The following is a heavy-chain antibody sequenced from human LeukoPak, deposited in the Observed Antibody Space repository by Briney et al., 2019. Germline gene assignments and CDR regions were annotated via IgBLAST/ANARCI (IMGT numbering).Heavy chain of an antibody. CDR2: IWGSGVTT. D-gene: IGHD4-17*01. J-gene: IGHJ3*01. V-gene: IGHV3-23*01. CDR3: GRDPNGDYVGAFEF. CDR1: GFIFSNYA. Sequence: GGCLRLSCAASGFIFSNYALVWVRQAPGKGLEWVSSIWGSGVTTRYADAVKGRFTISRDNSKNTLYLQMNSLGADDTAVYFCGRDPNGDYVGAFEFWGQGTMVTVSS.